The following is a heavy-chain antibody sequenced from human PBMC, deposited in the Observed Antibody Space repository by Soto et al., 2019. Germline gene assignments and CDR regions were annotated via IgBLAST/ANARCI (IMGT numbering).Heavy chain of an antibody. CDR2: ISCCGGST. CDR1: GFNFKKFA. CDR3: ARGTTGYNYGSTGMDV. D-gene: IGHD5-18*01. J-gene: IGHJ6*02. Sequence: EVQLLESGGGVVQPGGSLRLSCVASGFNFKKFAMSWVRQAPGEGLEWVSGISCCGGSTSYADSVKGRFSIARDDSTNTLTLQMNNLRAEDTAVYYCARGTTGYNYGSTGMDVWGQGTTVTVSS. V-gene: IGHV3-23*01.